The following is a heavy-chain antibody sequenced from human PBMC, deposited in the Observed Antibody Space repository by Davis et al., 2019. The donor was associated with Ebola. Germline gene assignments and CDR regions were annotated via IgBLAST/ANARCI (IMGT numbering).Heavy chain of an antibody. Sequence: ASVKVSCKASGYTFTSYAMHWVRQAPGQRLEWMGWINAGNGNTKYSQKFQGRVTITRDTSASTAYMELSSLRSEDTAVYYCAREYCSGGSCYGFDYWGQGTLVTVSS. J-gene: IGHJ4*02. CDR3: AREYCSGGSCYGFDY. CDR2: INAGNGNT. V-gene: IGHV1-3*01. CDR1: GYTFTSYA. D-gene: IGHD2-15*01.